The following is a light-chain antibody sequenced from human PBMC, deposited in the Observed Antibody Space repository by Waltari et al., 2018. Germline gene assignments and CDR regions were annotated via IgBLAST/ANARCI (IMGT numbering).Light chain of an antibody. CDR2: KRF. J-gene: IGKJ4*01. CDR1: QSIRNW. CDR3: QQYNSYLLLT. V-gene: IGKV1-5*03. Sequence: DIQMTQSPSTLSASVGARIIITCRASQSIRNWLAWYQLKPSKAPTLLIYKRFTVETGVPTRVSGIGSGTVFALTSSSLQPDDFAADYSQQYNSYLLLTFGGGTKVEIE.